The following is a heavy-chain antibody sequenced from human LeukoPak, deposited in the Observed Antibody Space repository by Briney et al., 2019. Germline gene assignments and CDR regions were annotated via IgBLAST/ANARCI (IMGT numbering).Heavy chain of an antibody. CDR2: INHDGSST. V-gene: IGHV3-74*01. D-gene: IGHD3-9*01. J-gene: IGHJ3*02. Sequence: GGSLRFSCAASGFTFSSYWMHWVRQVSGKGLVWVSRINHDGSSTGYADSVKGRFTISRDNAKNTLSLQMDSLRAEDTAVYYCARGWLNAFDIWGQGTMVTVSS. CDR1: GFTFSSYW. CDR3: ARGWLNAFDI.